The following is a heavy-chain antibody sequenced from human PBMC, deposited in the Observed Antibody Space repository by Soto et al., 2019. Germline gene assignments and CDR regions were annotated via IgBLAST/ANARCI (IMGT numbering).Heavy chain of an antibody. CDR3: ARVGGYCSGGSCPYDY. V-gene: IGHV3-21*01. CDR1: GFTFSSYS. CDR2: ISSSSSYI. D-gene: IGHD2-15*01. J-gene: IGHJ4*01. Sequence: PGGFLRLSCAASGFTFSSYSMNWVRQAPGKGLEWVSSISSSSSYIYYADSVKGRFTISRDNAKNSLYLQMNSLRAEDTAVYYCARVGGYCSGGSCPYDYWGHGTLVTCSS.